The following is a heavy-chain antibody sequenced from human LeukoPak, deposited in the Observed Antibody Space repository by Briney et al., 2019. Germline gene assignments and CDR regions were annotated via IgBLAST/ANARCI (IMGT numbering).Heavy chain of an antibody. CDR1: GFTFSSYW. D-gene: IGHD5-12*01. CDR3: AREGEYSGYDLRRAAFDI. J-gene: IGHJ3*02. V-gene: IGHV3-74*01. CDR2: INTDGSST. Sequence: GSLRLSCAASGFTFSSYWMHWVRQAPGKGLVWVSRINTDGSSTSYADSVKGRFTISRDNAKNTLYLQMNSLRAEDTAVYYCAREGEYSGYDLRRAAFDIWGQGTMVTVSS.